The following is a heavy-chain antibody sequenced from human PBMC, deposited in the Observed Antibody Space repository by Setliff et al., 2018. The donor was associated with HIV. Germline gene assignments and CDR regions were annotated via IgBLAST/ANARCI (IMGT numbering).Heavy chain of an antibody. CDR1: GYTFTSYY. D-gene: IGHD1-26*01. CDR3: AREPSGSGNYFYLDY. CDR2: IYPSDGRT. J-gene: IGHJ4*02. Sequence: GASVKVSCKASGYTFTSYYMHWVRQAPGQGLEWMGIIYPSDGRTTYAQEFQGRVTMTRDTSTSTVYMELSSLRSEDTAVYYCAREPSGSGNYFYLDYWGQGTLVTSPQ. V-gene: IGHV1-46*01.